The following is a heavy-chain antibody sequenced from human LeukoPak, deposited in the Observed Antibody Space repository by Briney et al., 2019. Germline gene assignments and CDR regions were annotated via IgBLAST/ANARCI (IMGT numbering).Heavy chain of an antibody. CDR2: IYYSGST. V-gene: IGHV4-59*12. CDR1: GFSIIGYY. J-gene: IGHJ6*02. CDR3: ARYANSPYYYYAMDV. D-gene: IGHD4/OR15-4a*01. Sequence: PSETLSLTCTVSGFSIIGYYLSWVRQPPGKGLEWVGSIYYSGSTNYNPSLKSRVTISVETSKNQFSLKLSSVTAADTAVYYCARYANSPYYYYAMDVWGQGTTVTVSS.